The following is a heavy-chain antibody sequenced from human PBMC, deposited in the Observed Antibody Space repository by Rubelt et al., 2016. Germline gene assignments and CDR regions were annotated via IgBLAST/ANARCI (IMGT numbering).Heavy chain of an antibody. V-gene: IGHV3-11*04. CDR1: GGSISGSNY. Sequence: QLQLQESGPGLVKPSETLSLTCTLSGGSISGSNYRWGWIRQPPGKGLEWVSYISSSGSTIYYADSVKGRFTISRDNAKNALYLQMNGLSAEDTAVYYCVREGFRSYGMDVWGQGTTVTVSS. CDR3: VREGFRSYGMDV. CDR2: ISSSGSTI. J-gene: IGHJ6*02.